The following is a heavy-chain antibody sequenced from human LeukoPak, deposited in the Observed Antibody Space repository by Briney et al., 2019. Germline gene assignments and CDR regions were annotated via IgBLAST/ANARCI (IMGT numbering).Heavy chain of an antibody. J-gene: IGHJ4*02. CDR1: GYTFTSYA. Sequence: ASVKVSCKASGYTFTSYAMHWVRQAPGQRLEWMGWINAGNGNTKYSHKVQGRVTITRDTSARAASMELSTLRSEDTAVYYCARRDSSGWYVFDYWGQGPLVTVSS. CDR3: ARRDSSGWYVFDY. CDR2: INAGNGNT. V-gene: IGHV1-3*01. D-gene: IGHD6-19*01.